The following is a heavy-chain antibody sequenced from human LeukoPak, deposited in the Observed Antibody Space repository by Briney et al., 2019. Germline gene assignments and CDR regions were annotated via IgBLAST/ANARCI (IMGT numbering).Heavy chain of an antibody. D-gene: IGHD2-2*01. Sequence: NSSETLSLTCTVSGGSISSYYWSWIRQPPGKGLEWIGYIYYSGSPNYNPSLKSRVTISVDTSKNQFSLKLSSVIAADTAVYYCARTSEGYCSSASCFGFSYSYYMDVWGKGTTVTISS. V-gene: IGHV4-59*01. CDR2: IYYSGSP. CDR1: GGSISSYY. CDR3: ARTSEGYCSSASCFGFSYSYYMDV. J-gene: IGHJ6*03.